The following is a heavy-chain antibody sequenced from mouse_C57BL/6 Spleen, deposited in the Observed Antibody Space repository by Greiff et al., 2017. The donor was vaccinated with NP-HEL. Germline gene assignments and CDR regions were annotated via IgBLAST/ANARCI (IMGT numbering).Heavy chain of an antibody. CDR1: GYSITRDY. Sequence: EVQLQESGPGLANPSQTLSLPCSVTGYSITRDYWNWIRKFPGNKLEYMGYISYSGSTYYNPSLKSRISITRDTSKNQYYLQLNSVTTEDTATYYCARLRGYSYAMDYWGQGTSVTVSS. CDR2: ISYSGST. J-gene: IGHJ4*01. V-gene: IGHV3-8*01. D-gene: IGHD2-14*01. CDR3: ARLRGYSYAMDY.